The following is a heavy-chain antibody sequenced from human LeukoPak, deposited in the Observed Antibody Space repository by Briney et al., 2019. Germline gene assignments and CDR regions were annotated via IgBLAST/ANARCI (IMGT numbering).Heavy chain of an antibody. V-gene: IGHV4-59*08. CDR1: GGSISTYY. D-gene: IGHD3-16*01. CDR3: ARRGNTWAIGFFDY. CDR2: INDGGST. Sequence: SETLSLTCTVSGGSISTYYWSWIRQPPGKGLEWIGYINDGGSTNYNPSLKGRVTISVDTSKNQFSLKLSSVTAADTAVYYCARRGNTWAIGFFDYWSRGTLVTVSS. J-gene: IGHJ4*02.